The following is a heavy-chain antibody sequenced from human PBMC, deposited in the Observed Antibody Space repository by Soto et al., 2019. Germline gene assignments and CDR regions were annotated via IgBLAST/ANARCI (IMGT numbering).Heavy chain of an antibody. CDR2: IKNRADGGTT. J-gene: IGHJ4*02. V-gene: IGHV3-15*01. CDR3: TTDPGDYEDF. D-gene: IGHD4-17*01. Sequence: EVQLVESGGDLVKPGGCLRLSCAASGITFTNAWMSWVRQAPGKGLEWVGRIKNRADGGTTDYAAPVRGRFTISRDDSENTLFLQMNSLEAEETAVYYCTTDPGDYEDFWGQGILVTVS. CDR1: GITFTNAW.